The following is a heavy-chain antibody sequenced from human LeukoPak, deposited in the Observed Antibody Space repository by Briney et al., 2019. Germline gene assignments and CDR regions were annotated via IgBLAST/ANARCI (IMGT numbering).Heavy chain of an antibody. CDR3: ARGFGNVRGVT. Sequence: SGPTLVNPTQTLTLTCTFSGFSLSTRGVGVGWIRQPPGKGLEWIGEINHSGYTNYNPSLESRVTISVDTSKNQFSLKLSSVTAADSAVYYCARGFGNVRGVTWGQGTLVTVSS. CDR1: GFSLSTRGVG. D-gene: IGHD3-10*01. V-gene: IGHV4-39*07. J-gene: IGHJ5*02. CDR2: INHSGYT.